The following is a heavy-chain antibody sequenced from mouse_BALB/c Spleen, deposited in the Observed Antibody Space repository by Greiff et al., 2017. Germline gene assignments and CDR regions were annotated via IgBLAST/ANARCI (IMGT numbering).Heavy chain of an antibody. D-gene: IGHD2-2*01. CDR1: GYTFTDYN. V-gene: IGHV1-18*01. CDR3: ARNGYGWFAY. CDR2: INPNNGGT. J-gene: IGHJ3*01. Sequence: EVKLVESGPELVKPGASVKIPCKASGYTFTDYNMDWVKQSHGKSLEWIGDINPNNGGTIYNQKFKGKATLTVDKSSSTAYMELRSLTSEDTAVYYCARNGYGWFAYWGQGTLVTVSA.